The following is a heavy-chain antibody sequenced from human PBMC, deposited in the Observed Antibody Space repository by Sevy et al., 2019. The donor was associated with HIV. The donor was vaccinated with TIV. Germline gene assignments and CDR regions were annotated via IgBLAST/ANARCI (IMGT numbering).Heavy chain of an antibody. CDR1: GFTFSSYA. CDR3: AKAGGINWFYYYYGMDV. V-gene: IGHV3-30-3*01. Sequence: GGSLRLSCAASGFTFSSYAMHWVRQAPGKGLEWVAVISYDGSNKYYADSVKGRFTISRDNSKNTLYLQMNSLRAEDTAVYYCAKAGGINWFYYYYGMDVWGQGTTVTVS. CDR2: ISYDGSNK. D-gene: IGHD1-1*01. J-gene: IGHJ6*02.